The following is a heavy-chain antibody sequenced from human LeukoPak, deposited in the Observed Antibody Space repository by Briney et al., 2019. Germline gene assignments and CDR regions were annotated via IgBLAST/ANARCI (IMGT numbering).Heavy chain of an antibody. CDR1: GFTFSSYG. Sequence: GGSLRLSCSASGFTFSSYGMHWVRQAPGKGLEYVSGISNKGGSTYYADSVKGRFTISRDSSKNTLHLQMSSLRADDTAVYYCVKSGTWADFDSWGQGTLVTVSS. V-gene: IGHV3-64D*09. CDR3: VKSGTWADFDS. CDR2: ISNKGGST. J-gene: IGHJ4*02. D-gene: IGHD1-26*01.